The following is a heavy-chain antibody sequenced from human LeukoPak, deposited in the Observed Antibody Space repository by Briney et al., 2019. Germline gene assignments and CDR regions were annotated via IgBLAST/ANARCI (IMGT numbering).Heavy chain of an antibody. Sequence: PTETQSLTCTVSGGSISSDYWNWIRQPPGKGLEWIGYIYYRGSTNYNPSLKSRVSISVHTSKKQLSLKVSSVTTADTAIYYCARGVGAAGSIDIWGQGTMVTVSS. CDR2: IYYRGST. V-gene: IGHV4-59*01. D-gene: IGHD6-13*01. CDR1: GGSISSDY. J-gene: IGHJ3*02. CDR3: ARGVGAAGSIDI.